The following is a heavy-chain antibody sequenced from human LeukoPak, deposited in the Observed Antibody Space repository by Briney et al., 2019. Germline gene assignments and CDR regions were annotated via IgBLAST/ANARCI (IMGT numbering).Heavy chain of an antibody. Sequence: PGGSLRLSCAASGFTFSGSTVHWVRQTSGKGLEWVGHIRSKVNRYATAYAASVKGRFTISRDDSKNTAYLQMNSLRTEDTAVYYSCTWGGRGDIVEVSLDYWGQGTLVTVSS. J-gene: IGHJ4*02. V-gene: IGHV3-73*01. CDR1: GFTFSGST. D-gene: IGHD2-2*01. CDR3: CTWGGRGDIVEVSLDY. CDR2: IRSKVNRYAT.